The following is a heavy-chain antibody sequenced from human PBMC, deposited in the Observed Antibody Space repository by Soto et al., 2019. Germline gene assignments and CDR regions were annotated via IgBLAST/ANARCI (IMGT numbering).Heavy chain of an antibody. Sequence: ASVKVSCKASGGTFSSYTMSWVRQAPGQGLEWMGGIIPMFGTTTYAENFQGRVTITADESTSTAYMELTSLRSEDTAVYYCTRDLYYFDSSAYYGHNWFDPWGQGTRVTVSS. D-gene: IGHD3-22*01. V-gene: IGHV1-69*13. CDR2: IIPMFGTT. J-gene: IGHJ5*02. CDR3: TRDLYYFDSSAYYGHNWFDP. CDR1: GGTFSSYT.